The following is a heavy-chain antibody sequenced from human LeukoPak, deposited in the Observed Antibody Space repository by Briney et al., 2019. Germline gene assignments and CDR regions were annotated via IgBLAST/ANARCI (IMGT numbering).Heavy chain of an antibody. CDR1: GYTFTDYY. CDR3: ASISHVWSGYYTAHFDY. CDR2: INPNSGDT. Sequence: ASVKVSCKTSGYTFTDYYMHLVRQAPGQGLEWMGWINPNSGDTNYAQKFQGRVTMTRDTSITTAYMELSRLKSDDTAVYYCASISHVWSGYYTAHFDYWGQGTLVTVSS. V-gene: IGHV1-2*02. J-gene: IGHJ4*02. D-gene: IGHD3-3*02.